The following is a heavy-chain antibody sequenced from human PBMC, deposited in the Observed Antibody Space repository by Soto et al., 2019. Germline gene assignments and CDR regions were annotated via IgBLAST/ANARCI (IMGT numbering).Heavy chain of an antibody. V-gene: IGHV1-18*01. J-gene: IGHJ4*02. CDR2: ISAYNGNT. CDR1: GYTFSNYG. CDR3: ARARSVNDY. Sequence: QVQLVQSGAEVKKPGASVKVSCKASGYTFSNYGISWVRQAPGQGLEWMGWISAYNGNTDYAQKFQDRVTMTTDTTTSTTYMELRSLRSDDKAVYDCARARSVNDYWGQGTLITVSS.